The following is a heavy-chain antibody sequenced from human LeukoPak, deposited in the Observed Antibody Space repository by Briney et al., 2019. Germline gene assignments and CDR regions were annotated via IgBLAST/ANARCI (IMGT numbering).Heavy chain of an antibody. CDR3: ARFYTNWFDP. CDR1: GGSISSHY. CDR2: IYYSGST. D-gene: IGHD2/OR15-2a*01. V-gene: IGHV4-59*11. Sequence: SETLSLTCTVSGGSISSHYWSWIRQPPGKGLEWIGYIYYSGSTNYNPSLKSRVTISVDTSKNQFSLKLSSVTAADTAVYYCARFYTNWFDPWGQGTLATVSS. J-gene: IGHJ5*02.